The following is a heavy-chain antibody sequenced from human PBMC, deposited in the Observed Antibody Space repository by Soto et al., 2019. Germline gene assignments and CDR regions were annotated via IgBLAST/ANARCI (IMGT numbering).Heavy chain of an antibody. V-gene: IGHV1-18*01. J-gene: IGHJ5*02. CDR1: GYTFINYG. Sequence: QVQLVQSGVEVKKPGASVKVSCKASGYTFINYGITWVRQAPGQGLEWMGWISGYNGNTNYAQNLQGRVTMTTDTSTSTAYMELRSLRSDDTAVYYCARDEVPAANWLDLWGQGTLVTVSS. CDR2: ISGYNGNT. D-gene: IGHD2-2*01. CDR3: ARDEVPAANWLDL.